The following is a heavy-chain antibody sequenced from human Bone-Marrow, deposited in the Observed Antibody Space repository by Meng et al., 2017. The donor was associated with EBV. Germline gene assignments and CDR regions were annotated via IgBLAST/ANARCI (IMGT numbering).Heavy chain of an antibody. CDR3: ASESGRGYTPDY. D-gene: IGHD3-10*01. CDR2: IIPIFGSA. CDR1: GGTFRRYT. J-gene: IGHJ4*02. V-gene: IGHV1-69*01. Sequence: QGQRVQSGAEGTKPGSSVKVSCKASGGTFRRYTISWVRQAPGQGLEWMGGIIPIFGSANYAQKFQGRVTITADESTNTTYMELTSLRFEDTAVYYCASESGRGYTPDYWGRGTLVTVSS.